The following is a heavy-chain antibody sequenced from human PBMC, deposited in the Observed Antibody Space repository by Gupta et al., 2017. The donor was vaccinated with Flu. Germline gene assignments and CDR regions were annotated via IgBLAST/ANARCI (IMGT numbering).Heavy chain of an antibody. J-gene: IGHJ4*02. Sequence: QVQLVESGGGLVKPGGSLRLSCAASGFTFSDYYMTWIRQAPGKGLEWVSYISSSSSYTNYADSVKGRFTISRDNAKNSLYLQMNSLRADDTAVYFCARVLAVAGTGVYYFDYWGQGTLVTVSS. V-gene: IGHV3-11*05. D-gene: IGHD6-19*01. CDR1: GFTFSDYY. CDR3: ARVLAVAGTGVYYFDY. CDR2: ISSSSSYT.